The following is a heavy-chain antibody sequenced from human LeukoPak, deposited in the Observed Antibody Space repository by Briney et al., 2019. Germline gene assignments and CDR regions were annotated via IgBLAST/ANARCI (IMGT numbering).Heavy chain of an antibody. CDR3: ARGPILYSGYDGGSWFDP. V-gene: IGHV3-64D*06. CDR1: GFTFSTYA. Sequence: GGSLRLSCSASGFTFSTYAMHWVRQAPGKGLEYVSAISSNGGSTYFADSVKGRFTISRDNSKNTVSLQMSSLRTEDTAVYYCARGPILYSGYDGGSWFDPWGQGTLVTVSS. CDR2: ISSNGGST. J-gene: IGHJ5*02. D-gene: IGHD5-12*01.